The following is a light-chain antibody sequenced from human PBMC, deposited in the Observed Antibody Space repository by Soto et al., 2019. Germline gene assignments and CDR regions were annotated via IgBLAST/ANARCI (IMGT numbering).Light chain of an antibody. CDR2: DAS. CDR3: QKRSNWPLP. Sequence: EIVLTQSPATLSLSPGERDTLSCRASQSVSSYLAWYQQKPGQAPRLLIYDASNRATGIPARFSGSGSGTDFTLTISSLEPEDFAVYYCQKRSNWPLPFGKGTRLEIK. J-gene: IGKJ5*01. CDR1: QSVSSY. V-gene: IGKV3-11*01.